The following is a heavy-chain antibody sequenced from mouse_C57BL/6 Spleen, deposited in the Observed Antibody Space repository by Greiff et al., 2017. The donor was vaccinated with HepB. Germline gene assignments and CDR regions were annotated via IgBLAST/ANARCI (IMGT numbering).Heavy chain of an antibody. D-gene: IGHD2-4*01. CDR1: GFTFSDYG. CDR2: ISSGSSTI. V-gene: IGHV5-17*01. Sequence: EVQGVESGGGLVKPGGSLKLSCAASGFTFSDYGMHWVRQAPEKGLEWVAYISSGSSTIYYADTVKGRFTISRDNAKNTLFLPMTSLRSEDTAMYYCASGRYDYDDGFAYWGQGTLVTVSA. J-gene: IGHJ3*01. CDR3: ASGRYDYDDGFAY.